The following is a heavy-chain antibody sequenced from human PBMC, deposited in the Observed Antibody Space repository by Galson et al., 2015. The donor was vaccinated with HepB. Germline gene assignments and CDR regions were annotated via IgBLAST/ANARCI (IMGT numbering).Heavy chain of an antibody. CDR2: IKQDGSEK. D-gene: IGHD5-12*01. CDR1: GFTFSSYW. J-gene: IGHJ4*02. Sequence: SLRLSCAASGFTFSSYWMSWVRQAPGKGLEWVANIKQDGSEKYYVDSVKGRFTISRDNAKNSLYLQMSSLRAEDTAVYYCARSRKSGYPDYWGQGTLVTVSS. CDR3: ARSRKSGYPDY. V-gene: IGHV3-7*01.